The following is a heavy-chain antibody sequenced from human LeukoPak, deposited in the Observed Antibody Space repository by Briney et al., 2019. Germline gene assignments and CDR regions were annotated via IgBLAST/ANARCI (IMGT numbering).Heavy chain of an antibody. D-gene: IGHD3-10*01. CDR3: ARAEWGASGTYLHDN. CDR1: GGSFSGYY. Sequence: SETLSLTCAVYGGSFSGYYWSWIRQPPGKGLEWIGEITHSGSTNYNPSLKSRVTISVDTSKNQFSLKLSSVTAADTAVYYCARAEWGASGTYLHDNWGQGTLVTVSS. J-gene: IGHJ4*02. V-gene: IGHV4-34*01. CDR2: ITHSGST.